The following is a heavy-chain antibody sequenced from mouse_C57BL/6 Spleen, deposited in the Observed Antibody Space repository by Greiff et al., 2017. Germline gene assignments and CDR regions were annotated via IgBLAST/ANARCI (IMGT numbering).Heavy chain of an antibody. CDR2: IRNKANGYTT. V-gene: IGHV7-3*01. CDR3: ARYTSYDYEDAMDY. D-gene: IGHD2-4*01. Sequence: EVKLVESGGGLVQPGGSLSLSCAASGFTFTDYYMSWVRQPPGKALEWLGFIRNKANGYTTEYSASVKGRFTISRDNSQSILYLQMNALRAEDSATYYCARYTSYDYEDAMDYWGQGTSVTVSS. CDR1: GFTFTDYY. J-gene: IGHJ4*01.